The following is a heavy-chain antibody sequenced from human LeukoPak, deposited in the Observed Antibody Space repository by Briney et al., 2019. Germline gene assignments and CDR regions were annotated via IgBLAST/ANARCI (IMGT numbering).Heavy chain of an antibody. CDR3: AKILGGYDRRDY. D-gene: IGHD5-12*01. CDR1: GFTFSSYA. J-gene: IGHJ4*02. Sequence: GGSLRLSCAASGFTFSSYAMSWVRQAPGKGLERVSAISGSGGSTYYADSVKGRVTISRDISKNTLYLQMNSLRAEDTAVYYCAKILGGYDRRDYWGQGTLVTVSS. CDR2: ISGSGGST. V-gene: IGHV3-23*01.